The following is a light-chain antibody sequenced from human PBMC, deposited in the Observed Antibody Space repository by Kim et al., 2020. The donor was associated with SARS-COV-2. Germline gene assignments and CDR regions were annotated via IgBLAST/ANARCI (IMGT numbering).Light chain of an antibody. CDR1: SGSIASNY. J-gene: IGLJ3*02. V-gene: IGLV6-57*02. CDR3: QSYDSSIPWV. CDR2: EDN. Sequence: TLTISCTGSSGSIASNYVQWYQQRPGSAPTTVIFEDNQRPSGVPDRFSGSIDSSSNSASLTISGLKTEDEADYYCQSYDSSIPWVFGGGTQLTVL.